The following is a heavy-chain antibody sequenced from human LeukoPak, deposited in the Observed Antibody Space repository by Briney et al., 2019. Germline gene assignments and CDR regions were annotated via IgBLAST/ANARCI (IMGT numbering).Heavy chain of an antibody. Sequence: SETLSLTCSVSGGSISSNYWSWIRQPAGKGLEWIGRIHTSGSTNYNLSLKSRVTMSGDTSKNQFSLKLSSVTAADTAVYYCARVFSGSYDSWGQGTLVTVSS. D-gene: IGHD3-10*01. J-gene: IGHJ5*01. CDR2: IHTSGST. CDR1: GGSISSNY. CDR3: ARVFSGSYDS. V-gene: IGHV4-4*07.